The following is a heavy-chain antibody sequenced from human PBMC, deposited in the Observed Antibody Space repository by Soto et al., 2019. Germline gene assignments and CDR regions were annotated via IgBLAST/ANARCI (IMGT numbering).Heavy chain of an antibody. D-gene: IGHD2-2*03. V-gene: IGHV1-69*01. J-gene: IGHJ6*02. CDR3: ARDRGYCSSTSCYSGYYYYGMDV. CDR2: IIPIFGTA. Sequence: QVQLVQSGAEVKKPGSSVKVSCKASGGTFSSYAISWVRQAPGQGLEWMGGIIPIFGTANYAQKFQGRVTITADEYKSTAYMELSSLRSEDTAVYYCARDRGYCSSTSCYSGYYYYGMDVWDQGTTVTVSS. CDR1: GGTFSSYA.